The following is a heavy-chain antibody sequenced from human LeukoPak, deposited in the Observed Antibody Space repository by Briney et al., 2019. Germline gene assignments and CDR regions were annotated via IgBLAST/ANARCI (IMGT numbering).Heavy chain of an antibody. CDR2: IYYSGST. CDR3: ARAVGYSYGDNDAFDI. Sequence: RTSETPSLTCTVSGGSISSYYWSWIRQPPGKGLEWIGYIYYSGSTNYNPSLKSRVTISVDTSKNQFSLKLSSVTAADTAVYYCARAVGYSYGDNDAFDIWGQGTMVTVSS. D-gene: IGHD5-18*01. CDR1: GGSISSYY. J-gene: IGHJ3*02. V-gene: IGHV4-59*12.